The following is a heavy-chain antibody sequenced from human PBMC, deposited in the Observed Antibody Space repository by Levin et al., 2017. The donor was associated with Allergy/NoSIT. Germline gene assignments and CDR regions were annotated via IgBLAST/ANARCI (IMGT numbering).Heavy chain of an antibody. J-gene: IGHJ5*02. CDR1: GGSFSGYY. Sequence: PSETLSLTCAVYGGSFSGYYWSWIRQPPGKGLEWIGEINHSGSTNYNPSLKSRVTISVDTSKNQFSLKLSSVTAADTAVYYCARGRAILRYFDWLGPDGALTPWGQGTLVTVSS. D-gene: IGHD3-9*01. CDR3: ARGRAILRYFDWLGPDGALTP. V-gene: IGHV4-34*01. CDR2: INHSGST.